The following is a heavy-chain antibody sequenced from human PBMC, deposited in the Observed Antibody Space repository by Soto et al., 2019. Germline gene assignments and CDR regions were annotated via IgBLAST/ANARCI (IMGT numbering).Heavy chain of an antibody. V-gene: IGHV4-31*03. D-gene: IGHD1-26*01. Sequence: QVQLQESGPGLVKPSQTLSLTCTVSGGSISSGGYYWSWIRQHPGKGLEWIGYIYYSGSTYYNPSLTNRVTISVDTSKNQFSLKLSSVTAADTAVYYCARGELRFWFDPWGQGTLVTVSS. CDR2: IYYSGST. J-gene: IGHJ5*02. CDR1: GGSISSGGYY. CDR3: ARGELRFWFDP.